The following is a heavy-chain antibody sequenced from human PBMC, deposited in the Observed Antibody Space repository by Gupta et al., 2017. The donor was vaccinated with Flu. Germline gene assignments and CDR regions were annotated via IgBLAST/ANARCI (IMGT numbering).Heavy chain of an antibody. CDR3: ARDVTVTDPLNE. D-gene: IGHD2-21*02. Sequence: QVHLVQSGAEVKKPGSSVKVSCKASGGNFDTYTVTWVRQAPGQSLEWMGRFIPVIDTAKYAQNFLGRVTLSADRSTTTVYMELRGLTSADTAVYYCARDVTVTDPLNEWGQGTLVTVSS. CDR1: GGNFDTYT. J-gene: IGHJ4*02. V-gene: IGHV1-69*08. CDR2: FIPVIDTA.